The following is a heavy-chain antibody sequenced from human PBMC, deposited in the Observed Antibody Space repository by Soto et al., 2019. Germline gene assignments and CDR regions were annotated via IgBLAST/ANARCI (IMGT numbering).Heavy chain of an antibody. D-gene: IGHD6-19*01. CDR3: ARVKSSGWYYFDY. J-gene: IGHJ4*02. CDR2: IGTAGDT. Sequence: GGSLRLSCAASGLTFSSYDMHWVRQATGKGLEWVSGIGTAGDTYYVGSVKGRFTISRENAKNSLYLQMNSPRAEDTAVYYCARVKSSGWYYFDYWGQGTLVTVSS. CDR1: GLTFSSYD. V-gene: IGHV3-13*01.